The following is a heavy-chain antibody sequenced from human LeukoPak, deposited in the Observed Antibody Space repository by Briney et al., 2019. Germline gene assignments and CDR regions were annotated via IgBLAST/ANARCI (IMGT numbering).Heavy chain of an antibody. D-gene: IGHD3-22*01. CDR1: GYSFSSFG. V-gene: IGHV1-18*01. CDR3: ARYRLSDSPINWFDP. J-gene: IGHJ5*02. CDR2: ISAYTGNA. Sequence: ASVKVSCKASGYSFSSFGITWVRQAPGQGLEWMGWISAYTGNAEYAQKFQGRVTLTTDTSTNTAYMEVGSLMSDDTAVYCCARYRLSDSPINWFDPWGQGTLVTVSS.